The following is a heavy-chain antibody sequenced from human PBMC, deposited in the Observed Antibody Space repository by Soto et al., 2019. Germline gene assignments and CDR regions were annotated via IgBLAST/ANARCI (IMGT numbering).Heavy chain of an antibody. J-gene: IGHJ4*02. Sequence: GGSLRLSCAASGFTFSIFAMSWVRQSPGKGLEWVSTISGSGGSTYYADAVKGRFTISRDNSMGTLYLQMKSLRVEDTAIYYCAKEVSLGSTVDPGYWGQGALVTVSS. V-gene: IGHV3-23*01. CDR3: AKEVSLGSTVDPGY. CDR1: GFTFSIFA. D-gene: IGHD7-27*01. CDR2: ISGSGGST.